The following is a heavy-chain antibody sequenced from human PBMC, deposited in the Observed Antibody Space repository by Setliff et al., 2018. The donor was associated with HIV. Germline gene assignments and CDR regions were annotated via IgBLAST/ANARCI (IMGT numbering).Heavy chain of an antibody. CDR2: MYEGDST. V-gene: IGHV4-30-2*03. CDR1: GGSISSGRYS. CDR3: ARQQHSSDLKIWNY. J-gene: IGHJ4*02. D-gene: IGHD6-19*01. Sequence: SETLSLTCAVSGGSISSGRYSWSWIRQPPGKGLEWIGYMYEGDSTYSSPSLKSRVTISVDTSKNQFSLTLTSVTAADTAVYYCARQQHSSDLKIWNYWGQGTLVTVSS.